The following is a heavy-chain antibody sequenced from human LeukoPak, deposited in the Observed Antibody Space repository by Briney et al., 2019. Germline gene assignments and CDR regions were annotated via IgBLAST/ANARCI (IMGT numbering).Heavy chain of an antibody. CDR2: ISYDVSNK. CDR1: GFTFSSYS. D-gene: IGHD6-13*01. V-gene: IGHV3-30-3*01. Sequence: PGGSLRLSCAAYGFTFSSYSMHWVRQAPGKGLGWEAVISYDVSNKYYADSVDGPVTISRDNSKHTLYLQMNSLRAEDTGVYYCGRSLEQQLVGWGQGTLVTASS. CDR3: GRSLEQQLVG. J-gene: IGHJ4*02.